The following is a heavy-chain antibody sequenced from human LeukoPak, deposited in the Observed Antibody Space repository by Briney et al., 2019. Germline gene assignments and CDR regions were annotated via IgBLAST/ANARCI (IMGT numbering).Heavy chain of an antibody. CDR2: ISGSGGGT. D-gene: IGHD1-26*01. V-gene: IGHV3-23*01. CDR3: AKDGRIVGATVDY. CDR1: GFTFNSYA. Sequence: GGSLRLSCAASGFTFNSYAMSWVRQAPGKGLEWVSAISGSGGGTYYADSVKGRFTISRDNSKNTLYLQMNSLRAEDTAVYYCAKDGRIVGATVDYWGQGTLVTVSS. J-gene: IGHJ4*02.